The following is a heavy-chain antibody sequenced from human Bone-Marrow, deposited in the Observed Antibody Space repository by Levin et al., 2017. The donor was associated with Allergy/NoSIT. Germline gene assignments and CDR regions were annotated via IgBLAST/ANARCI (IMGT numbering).Heavy chain of an antibody. V-gene: IGHV1-24*01. J-gene: IGHJ4*02. D-gene: IGHD6-25*01. Sequence: GESLKISCKVSGYTLTKLSIHWVRQAPGKGLEWLGGFDPEDVETIYAQKFQGRVTMTEDTSTDTAYMELSRLRSEDTAVYFCASTGYSSAWGSDYWGQGTLVTVSS. CDR3: ASTGYSSAWGSDY. CDR1: GYTLTKLS. CDR2: FDPEDVET.